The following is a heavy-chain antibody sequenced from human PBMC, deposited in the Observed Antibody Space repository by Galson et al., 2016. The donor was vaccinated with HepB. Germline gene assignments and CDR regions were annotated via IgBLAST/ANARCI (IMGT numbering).Heavy chain of an antibody. CDR1: GGSISSGDYC. J-gene: IGHJ6*04. Sequence: TLSLTCTVSGGSISSGDYCWDWIRQPPGKGLEWMGYIYYTGNTNFHPSLKSRVTISIDTSKNQFSLKLDSVTAADTALYYCARGDVGGHYFFYGVDVWGKGTTVTVSS. D-gene: IGHD3-16*01. CDR3: ARGDVGGHYFFYGVDV. V-gene: IGHV4-30-4*01. CDR2: IYYTGNT.